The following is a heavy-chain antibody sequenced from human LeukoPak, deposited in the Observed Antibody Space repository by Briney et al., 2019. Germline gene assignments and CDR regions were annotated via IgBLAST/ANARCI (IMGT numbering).Heavy chain of an antibody. CDR1: GYTFTGYY. D-gene: IGHD2-21*02. J-gene: IGHJ4*02. Sequence: GASVKASCKASGYTFTGYYMHWVRQAPGQGLEWMGIINPSGGSTSYAQKFQGRVTMTRDTSTSTVYMELSSLRSEDTAVYYCAIAYCGGDCYLDPRFDYWGQGTLVTVSS. V-gene: IGHV1-46*01. CDR2: INPSGGST. CDR3: AIAYCGGDCYLDPRFDY.